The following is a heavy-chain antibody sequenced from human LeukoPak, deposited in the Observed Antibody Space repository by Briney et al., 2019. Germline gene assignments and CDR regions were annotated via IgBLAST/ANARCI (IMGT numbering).Heavy chain of an antibody. J-gene: IGHJ6*03. CDR3: AKGAYSSHYYYYYMDV. CDR1: GFTFSSYA. CDR2: ISGSGGST. D-gene: IGHD6-13*01. V-gene: IGHV3-23*01. Sequence: PGGSLRLSCAASGFTFSSYAMSWVRQAPGKGLEWVSAISGSGGSTYYADSVKGLFTISRDNSKNTLYLQMNSLRAEDTAVYYCAKGAYSSHYYYYYMDVWGKGTTVTVSS.